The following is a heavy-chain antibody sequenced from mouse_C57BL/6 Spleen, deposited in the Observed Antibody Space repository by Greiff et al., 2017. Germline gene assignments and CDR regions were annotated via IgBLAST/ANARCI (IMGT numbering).Heavy chain of an antibody. J-gene: IGHJ2*01. V-gene: IGHV14-4*01. Sequence: EVQLQQSGAELVRPGASVKLSCTASGFNIKDDYMHWVKQRPEQGLEWIGWIDPENGDSEYASKFQGKATITADTSSNTAYLQLSSLTAEDTAVYYCTTGDSNYAGYWGQGTTLTVSS. CDR1: GFNIKDDY. CDR2: IDPENGDS. CDR3: TTGDSNYAGY. D-gene: IGHD2-5*01.